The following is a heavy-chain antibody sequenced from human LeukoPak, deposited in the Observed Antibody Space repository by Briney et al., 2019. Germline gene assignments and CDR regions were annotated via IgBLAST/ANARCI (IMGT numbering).Heavy chain of an antibody. D-gene: IGHD6-6*01. Sequence: SETLSLTCTVSGGSISSYYWGWIRQPPGKGLEWIGYVYYSGNTNYNPSLTSRLTISIDTSKNQFSLKPSSVTAADTAVYYCVRLGYSSSFDYWGQGSLVTVSS. CDR3: VRLGYSSSFDY. CDR2: VYYSGNT. CDR1: GGSISSYY. V-gene: IGHV4-59*08. J-gene: IGHJ4*02.